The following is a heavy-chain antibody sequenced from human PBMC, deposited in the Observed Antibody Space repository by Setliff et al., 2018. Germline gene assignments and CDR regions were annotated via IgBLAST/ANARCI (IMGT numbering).Heavy chain of an antibody. D-gene: IGHD6-19*01. Sequence: GGSLRPSCATSGFTFSDYYMSWIRQTPGKGLEWVAYISSSGSLIYYPDSVKGRFTISRDNAKKSVDLQMNSLRAEDTAVYYCATKAVAGTGGQGTLVTVSS. CDR3: ATKAVAGT. V-gene: IGHV3-11*01. J-gene: IGHJ4*02. CDR2: ISSSGSLI. CDR1: GFTFSDYY.